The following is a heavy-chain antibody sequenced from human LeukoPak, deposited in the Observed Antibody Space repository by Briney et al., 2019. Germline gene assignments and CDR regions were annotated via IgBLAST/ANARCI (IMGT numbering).Heavy chain of an antibody. CDR2: IGTAGDT. CDR3: ARGGYYDSSGYYNPGAFDI. J-gene: IGHJ3*02. CDR1: GFTFTTNF. D-gene: IGHD3-22*01. V-gene: IGHV3-13*04. Sequence: GGSLRLSCAASGFTFTTNFMHWVRQATGKGLEWVSAIGTAGDTYYPGSVKGRFTISRENAKNSLYLQMNSLRAGDTAVYYCARGGYYDSSGYYNPGAFDIWGQGTMVTVSS.